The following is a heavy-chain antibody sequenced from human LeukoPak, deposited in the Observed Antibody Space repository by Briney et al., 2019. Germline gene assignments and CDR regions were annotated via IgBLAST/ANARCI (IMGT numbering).Heavy chain of an antibody. CDR2: VYQDGTEK. J-gene: IGHJ3*01. V-gene: IGHV3-7*05. CDR3: AKGPRCSSTSCYSVGAFDF. D-gene: IGHD2-2*01. CDR1: GFNFSGSQ. Sequence: GGSLRLSCGASGFNFSGSQKTWVRPAPGKGLEWVATVYQDGTEKHFLDSVEGRFTISRDNAKKSVYLQMSSLRAEDTAVYYCAKGPRCSSTSCYSVGAFDFWGQGTMVTVSS.